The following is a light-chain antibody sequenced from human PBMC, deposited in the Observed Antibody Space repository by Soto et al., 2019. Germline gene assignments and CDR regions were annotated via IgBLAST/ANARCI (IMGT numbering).Light chain of an antibody. CDR1: QSVRTH. Sequence: EIMMTQSPATLSVSPGESATLSCRASQSVRTHLAWYQHKPGQAPRLLIHGASTRATGIPDRFRASGSGTEFTLTISSLQSEDFAVYYCQQYSNWTPYTFGQGTKVDIK. V-gene: IGKV3-15*01. J-gene: IGKJ2*01. CDR3: QQYSNWTPYT. CDR2: GAS.